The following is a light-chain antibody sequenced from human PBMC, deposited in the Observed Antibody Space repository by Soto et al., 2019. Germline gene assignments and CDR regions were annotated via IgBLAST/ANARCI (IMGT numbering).Light chain of an antibody. CDR2: GAA. V-gene: IGKV3-15*01. CDR1: QSVFSS. Sequence: EIVMTQSPATLSVSPGERATLSCRASQSVFSSLAWYQQKPGQAPRLLIYGAATRATGIPARFSGSGSGTEFTLTINSLPSEDFAVYYCQQYHNWPAFGQGTKVEIK. J-gene: IGKJ1*01. CDR3: QQYHNWPA.